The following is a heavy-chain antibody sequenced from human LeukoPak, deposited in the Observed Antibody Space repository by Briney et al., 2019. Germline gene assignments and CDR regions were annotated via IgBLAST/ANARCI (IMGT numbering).Heavy chain of an antibody. CDR2: INPGDSDT. CDR3: ARLPNYYDTGGLAFDI. V-gene: IGHV5-51*01. J-gene: IGHJ3*02. CDR1: GYSFSNYW. D-gene: IGHD3-22*01. Sequence: GESLKISCKGSGYSFSNYWIGWVRQMPGKGLEWMGIINPGDSDTRYRPSLQGQVTISVDKSITTAYLQWSSLKASDTAMYYCARLPNYYDTGGLAFDISGQGTLVTVSS.